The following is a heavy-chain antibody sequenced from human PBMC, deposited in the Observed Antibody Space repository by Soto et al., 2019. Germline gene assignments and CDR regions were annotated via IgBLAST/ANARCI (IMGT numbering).Heavy chain of an antibody. Sequence: QLQLQESGPGLVKPSETLSLTCTVSGGSISSYSYYWGWIRQPPGKGLEWIGTLYYTGTAYYNPSLQGRVTMSVDTSETQFSLKLTSVTAADTAVYYWAIRGETGSVDSYYYRDVWGKGTTVTVSS. V-gene: IGHV4-39*01. CDR1: GGSISSYSYY. CDR2: LYYTGTA. D-gene: IGHD3-10*01. J-gene: IGHJ6*03. CDR3: AIRGETGSVDSYYYRDV.